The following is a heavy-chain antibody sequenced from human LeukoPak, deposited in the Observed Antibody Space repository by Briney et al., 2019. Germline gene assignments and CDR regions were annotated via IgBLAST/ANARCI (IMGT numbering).Heavy chain of an antibody. CDR1: GSTFSNYA. D-gene: IGHD2-2*01. Sequence: SVKVSCKASGSTFSNYAISWVRQAPGQGLEWMGGIIPIFGSTNYAQRCQGRVTITADASTSTAYMELSSLRSDDTAVYYCARGYGGDVLVGPSAMRPFDSWGQGSLVTVSA. V-gene: IGHV1-69*13. CDR2: IIPIFGST. CDR3: ARGYGGDVLVGPSAMRPFDS. J-gene: IGHJ4*02.